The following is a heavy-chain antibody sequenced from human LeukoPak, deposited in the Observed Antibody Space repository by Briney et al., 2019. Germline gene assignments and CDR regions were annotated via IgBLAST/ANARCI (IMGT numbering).Heavy chain of an antibody. CDR2: INHSGRT. J-gene: IGHJ6*03. Sequence: SETLSLTCAVYGGSFSGNYWTWIRQPPGKGLEWIGEINHSGRTNYNPSLKSRVTISVDTSKNQFSLKLSSVTAADTAVYYCAKVGATTSYYYYYMDVWGKGTTVTISS. D-gene: IGHD1-26*01. V-gene: IGHV4-34*01. CDR1: GGSFSGNY. CDR3: AKVGATTSYYYYYMDV.